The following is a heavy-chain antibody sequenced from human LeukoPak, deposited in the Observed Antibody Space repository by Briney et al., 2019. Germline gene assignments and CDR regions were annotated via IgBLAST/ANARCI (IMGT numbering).Heavy chain of an antibody. CDR3: ASFSVAAAPVDY. V-gene: IGHV3-30*04. CDR2: ISYDGSNK. D-gene: IGHD6-13*01. CDR1: GFTFSSYA. Sequence: GGSLRLSCAASGFTFSSYAMHWVRQAPGKGLEWVAVISYDGSNKYYADSVKGRFTISRDKSKNTLYLQMNSLRGEDTAVYYCASFSVAAAPVDYWGQGTLVTVSS. J-gene: IGHJ4*02.